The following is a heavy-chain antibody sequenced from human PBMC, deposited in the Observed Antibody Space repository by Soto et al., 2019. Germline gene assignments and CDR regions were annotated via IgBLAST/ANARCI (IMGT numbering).Heavy chain of an antibody. CDR1: GGTFSSYA. CDR3: ARLWFGDSDYYSGMDV. Sequence: VKVSCKASGGTFSSYAISWVRQAPGQGLEWMGGIIPIFGTANYAQKFQGRVTITADESTSTAYMELSSLRSEDTAVYYCARLWFGDSDYYSGMDVWGQGTTVTVSS. V-gene: IGHV1-69*13. J-gene: IGHJ6*02. D-gene: IGHD3-10*01. CDR2: IIPIFGTA.